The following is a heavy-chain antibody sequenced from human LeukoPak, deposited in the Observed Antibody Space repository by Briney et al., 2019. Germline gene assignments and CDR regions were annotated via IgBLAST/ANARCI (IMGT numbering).Heavy chain of an antibody. CDR2: ISDTGGNP. CDR3: AKGTMHDY. D-gene: IGHD4/OR15-4a*01. J-gene: IGHJ4*02. V-gene: IGHV3-23*01. CDR1: GFTFSSDA. Sequence: GGSLRLSCAASGFTFSSDAMNWVRQAPGKGLEWVSGISDTGGNPYYADSVKGRFTISRDKSKNTLDLQMNSLGAEDTAVYYCAKGTMHDYWGQGTLVTVSA.